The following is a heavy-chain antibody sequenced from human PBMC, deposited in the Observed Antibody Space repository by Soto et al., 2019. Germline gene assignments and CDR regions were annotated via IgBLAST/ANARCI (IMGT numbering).Heavy chain of an antibody. Sequence: SETLSLTCTVSGGSISSYYWSWIRQPPGKGLEWIGYIYYSGSTNYNPSLKSRVTISVDTSKNQFSLKLSSVTAADTAVYYCGRVGGGLFNIWGQGKRFTFSS. J-gene: IGHJ3*02. CDR2: IYYSGST. CDR3: GRVGGGLFNI. CDR1: GGSISSYY. V-gene: IGHV4-59*01. D-gene: IGHD3-16*01.